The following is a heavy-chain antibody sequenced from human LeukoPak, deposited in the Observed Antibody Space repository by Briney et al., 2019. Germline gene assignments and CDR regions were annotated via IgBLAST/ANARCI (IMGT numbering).Heavy chain of an antibody. CDR1: GFTFSSYA. CDR2: ISSSSSYI. V-gene: IGHV3-21*01. D-gene: IGHD4-17*01. J-gene: IGHJ4*02. CDR3: ARAHPDYAADY. Sequence: GGSLRLSRAASGFTFSSYAMSWVRQAPGKGLEWVSSISSSSSYIYYADSVKGRFTISRDNAKNSLYLQMNSLRAEDTAVYYCARAHPDYAADYWGQGTLVTVSS.